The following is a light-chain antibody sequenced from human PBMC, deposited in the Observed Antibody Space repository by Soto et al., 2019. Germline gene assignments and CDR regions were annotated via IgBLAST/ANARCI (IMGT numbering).Light chain of an antibody. V-gene: IGKV3-20*01. J-gene: IGKJ4*01. CDR3: QQYSISPLT. CDR2: GAS. Sequence: ENVLTQSPGTLSLSPGERATLSCRASQGVNRYYLAWYQQKPGQAPRLLIYGASTRATGIPDRFSGSGSGTDFTLTISRLEAEDFAVYYCQQYSISPLTFGGGTKVDIK. CDR1: QGVNRYY.